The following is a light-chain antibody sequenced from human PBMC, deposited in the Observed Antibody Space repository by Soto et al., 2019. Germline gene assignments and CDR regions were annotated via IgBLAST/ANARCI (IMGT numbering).Light chain of an antibody. CDR2: RNN. Sequence: QSVLNQPPSASGTPGQRVTISCSGSSSNIGSNYVYWYQQLPGTAPKLLIYRNNQRPSGVPDRFSGSKSGTSASLAISGLRSEDDSYYYCAAWDINMSCYYVFGTGTKVNV. J-gene: IGLJ1*01. CDR1: SSNIGSNY. V-gene: IGLV1-47*01. CDR3: AAWDINMSCYYV.